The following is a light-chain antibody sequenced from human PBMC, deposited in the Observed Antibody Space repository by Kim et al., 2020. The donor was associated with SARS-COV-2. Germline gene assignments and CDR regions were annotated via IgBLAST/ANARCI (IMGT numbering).Light chain of an antibody. Sequence: GPTVTVSCSGRRSNVGNNPVTWFQQVPGTAPNLLMSNDNQRPSGVPDRFSASKSGTSASLAISGLQSEDEAVYYCGSWDDSLSGRVFGGGTQLTVL. V-gene: IGLV1-44*01. CDR3: GSWDDSLSGRV. CDR1: RSNVGNNP. CDR2: NDN. J-gene: IGLJ3*02.